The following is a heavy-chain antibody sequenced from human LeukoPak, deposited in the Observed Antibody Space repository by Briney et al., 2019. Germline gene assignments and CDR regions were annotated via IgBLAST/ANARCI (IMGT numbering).Heavy chain of an antibody. V-gene: IGHV3-23*01. CDR1: GLTFSNYA. J-gene: IGHJ4*02. Sequence: GGSLRLSCAASGLTFSNYAMSWVRQAPGKGLEWVSVISGSGGGTYYADSVKGRFTISRDNSKNTLYLQMSSLRAEDTAVYYCAKDQEDYDILTGSDYWGQGTLVTVSS. CDR3: AKDQEDYDILTGSDY. D-gene: IGHD3-9*01. CDR2: ISGSGGGT.